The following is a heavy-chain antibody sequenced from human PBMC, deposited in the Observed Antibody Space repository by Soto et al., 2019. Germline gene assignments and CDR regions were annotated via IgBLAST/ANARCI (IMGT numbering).Heavy chain of an antibody. Sequence: QVQLQESGPGLVKPSETLSLTCTVSGGSISSYYWSWIRQPPGKGLEWIGYIYYSGSTNYNPSLXSXVXIXXDPSKNRCSMKLSSVTAADTAVYYRARRYGWASDIWGQGTMVTVSS. D-gene: IGHD3-16*01. CDR2: IYYSGST. V-gene: IGHV4-59*08. CDR3: ARRYGWASDI. CDR1: GGSISSYY. J-gene: IGHJ3*02.